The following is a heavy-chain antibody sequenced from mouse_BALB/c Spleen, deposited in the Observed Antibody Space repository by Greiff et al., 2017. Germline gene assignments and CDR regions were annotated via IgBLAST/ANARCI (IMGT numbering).Heavy chain of an antibody. CDR1: GFTFSSYA. Sequence: DVHLVESGGGLVKPGGSLKLSCAASGFTFSSYAMSWVRQTPEKRLEWVASISSGGSTYYPDSVKGRFTISRDNARNILYLQMSSLRSEDTAMYYCAREGEGLRRTWFAYWGQGTLVTVSA. D-gene: IGHD2-4*01. V-gene: IGHV5-6-5*01. J-gene: IGHJ3*01. CDR2: ISSGGST. CDR3: AREGEGLRRTWFAY.